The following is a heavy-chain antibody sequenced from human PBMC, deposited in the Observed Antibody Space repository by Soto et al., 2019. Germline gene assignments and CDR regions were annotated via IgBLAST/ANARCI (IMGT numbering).Heavy chain of an antibody. CDR3: ARDSIAVAGYYYYYGMDV. Sequence: SVKVSCKASGGTFSSYAISWVRQAPGQGLEWMGGIIPIFGTANYAQKFQGRVTITADKSTSTAYMELSSLRSEDTAVYYCARDSIAVAGYYYYYGMDVWGQGTTVTVSS. J-gene: IGHJ6*02. CDR1: GGTFSSYA. CDR2: IIPIFGTA. D-gene: IGHD6-19*01. V-gene: IGHV1-69*06.